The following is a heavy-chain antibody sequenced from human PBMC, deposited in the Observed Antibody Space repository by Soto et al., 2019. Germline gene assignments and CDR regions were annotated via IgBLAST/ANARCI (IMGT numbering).Heavy chain of an antibody. D-gene: IGHD2-2*02. Sequence: QVQLVQSGAEVKKPGSSVKVSCKASGGTFSSYAISWVRQAPGLGLEWMGGIIPIFGTADYAQKFQGRVTITADESTSTAYMELSSLRSEDTAMYYCATHEIGHCISASCYKGGYYYGMDVWGQGTTVTVSS. CDR2: IIPIFGTA. CDR3: ATHEIGHCISASCYKGGYYYGMDV. CDR1: GGTFSSYA. J-gene: IGHJ6*02. V-gene: IGHV1-69*12.